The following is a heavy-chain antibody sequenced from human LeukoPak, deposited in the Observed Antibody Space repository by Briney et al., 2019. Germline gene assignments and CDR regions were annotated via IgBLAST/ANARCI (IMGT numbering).Heavy chain of an antibody. D-gene: IGHD3-9*01. CDR1: GGSFSGYC. CDR2: ITHSRST. V-gene: IGHV4-34*01. Sequence: SETLSLTCAVYGGSFSGYCWTCIRQPPGKGLEWIGEITHSRSTNYNPSLKSRVTVSVDASKNQFSLRLSSVTAADTALYYCARVCDYDVLPTSCNRDGFDVWGQGTVVTVSS. CDR3: ARVCDYDVLPTSCNRDGFDV. J-gene: IGHJ3*01.